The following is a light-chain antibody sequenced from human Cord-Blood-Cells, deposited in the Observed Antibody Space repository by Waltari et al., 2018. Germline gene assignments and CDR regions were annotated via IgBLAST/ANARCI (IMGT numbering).Light chain of an antibody. CDR1: QGIRND. J-gene: IGKJ1*01. V-gene: IGKV1-6*01. CDR3: LQHYNYPWT. Sequence: QMTQSPSSLSASVGDRVTITCRASQGIRNDLGWYQQKQGEAPKLLIYAASSLQSGVPSRFSGSGTGTDITLTISSLQPEDFATYYCLQHYNYPWTFGQGTKVEIK. CDR2: AAS.